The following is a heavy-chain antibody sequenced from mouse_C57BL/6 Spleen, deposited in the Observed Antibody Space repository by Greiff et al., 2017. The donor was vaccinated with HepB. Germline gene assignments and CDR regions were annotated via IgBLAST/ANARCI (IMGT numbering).Heavy chain of an antibody. CDR2: INPGSGDT. J-gene: IGHJ2*01. CDR3: ARSGTDYFDY. D-gene: IGHD4-1*01. V-gene: IGHV1-54*01. CDR1: GYAFTNYL. Sequence: QVQLQQSGAELVRPGTSVKVSCKASGYAFTNYLIEWVKQRPGQGLEWIGVINPGSGDTNYNEKFKGKATLTADKSSSTAYMQLSSLTSEDSAVYFCARSGTDYFDYWGQGTTLTVSS.